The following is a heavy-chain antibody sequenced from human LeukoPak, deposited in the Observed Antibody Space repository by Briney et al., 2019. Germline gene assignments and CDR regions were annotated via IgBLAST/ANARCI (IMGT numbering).Heavy chain of an antibody. Sequence: PGRSLRLSCAASGFTFSDYYMSWIRQAPGKGLEWVSYISSSGSTIYYADSVKGRFTISRDNAKNSLYLQMNSLRAEDTAVYYCARDLTYYYDSSGFDYWGQGTLVTVSS. V-gene: IGHV3-11*01. CDR1: GFTFSDYY. J-gene: IGHJ4*02. CDR3: ARDLTYYYDSSGFDY. CDR2: ISSSGSTI. D-gene: IGHD3-22*01.